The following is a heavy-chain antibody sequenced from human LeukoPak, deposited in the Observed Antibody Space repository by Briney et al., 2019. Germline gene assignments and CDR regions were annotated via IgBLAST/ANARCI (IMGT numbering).Heavy chain of an antibody. D-gene: IGHD6-13*01. V-gene: IGHV3-7*01. CDR3: AKESAGY. CDR2: IKQDGGEK. J-gene: IGHJ4*02. CDR1: GFTFSSFW. Sequence: QPRRSLSLSCAVSGFTFSSFWMSWVRQAPGKGLEWVANIKQDGGEKYYVDSVKGRFTISRDNAKNSLYLQMNSRRAEDTAVYYCAKESAGYWGQGTLVTVSS.